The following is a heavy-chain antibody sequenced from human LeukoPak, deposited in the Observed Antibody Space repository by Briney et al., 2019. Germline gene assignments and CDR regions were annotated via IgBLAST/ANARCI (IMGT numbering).Heavy chain of an antibody. J-gene: IGHJ4*02. CDR3: TKEGTVVTQPYYFDY. Sequence: GGSLRLPCATSGFTFSSYAMSCVRQAPGKGLEWVSTISGSGGTTYYADSVKGRFTISRDNAKKTLYVQMNSLRAEDTAVYYCTKEGTVVTQPYYFDYWGQGTLVTVSS. V-gene: IGHV3-23*01. D-gene: IGHD4-23*01. CDR1: GFTFSSYA. CDR2: ISGSGGTT.